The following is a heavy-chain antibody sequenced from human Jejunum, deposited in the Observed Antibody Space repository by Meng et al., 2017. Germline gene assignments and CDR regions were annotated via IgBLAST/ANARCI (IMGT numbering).Heavy chain of an antibody. J-gene: IGHJ4*02. CDR3: ARASERGYSFDY. Sequence: GSLRLSCTVSGDSVSDYFCTWIRQSPGKGLEWIGYMFYSGSTNYNPSLKSRVTISVDTTKNQFSLKLNSETAADTAVYYCARASERGYSFDYWGQGIPVTVSS. CDR2: MFYSGST. CDR1: GDSVSDYF. D-gene: IGHD5-24*01. V-gene: IGHV4-59*02.